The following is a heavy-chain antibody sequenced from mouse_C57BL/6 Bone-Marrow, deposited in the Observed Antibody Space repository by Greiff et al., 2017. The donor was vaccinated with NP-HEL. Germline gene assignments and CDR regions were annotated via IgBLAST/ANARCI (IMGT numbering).Heavy chain of an antibody. V-gene: IGHV3-8*01. Sequence: EVKLEESGPGLAEPSQTLSLTCSVTGYSITSDYWNWIRKFPGNKLEYMGYISYSGSTYYNPSLKSRISITRDTSKNQYYLQLNSVTTEDTATYYCARYSYYGSSYWYFDVWGTGTTVTVSS. CDR1: GYSITSDY. J-gene: IGHJ1*03. CDR3: ARYSYYGSSYWYFDV. CDR2: ISYSGST. D-gene: IGHD1-1*01.